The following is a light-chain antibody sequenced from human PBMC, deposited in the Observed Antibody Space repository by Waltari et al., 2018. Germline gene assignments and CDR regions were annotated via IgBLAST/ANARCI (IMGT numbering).Light chain of an antibody. J-gene: IGLJ1*01. CDR2: EVS. CDR3: NSYASTNTRV. CDR1: SSDVGGYNY. V-gene: IGLV2-14*01. Sequence: QSALTQPASVSGSPGQSITISCTGTSSDVGGYNYVSWYQHHPGKAPKLMIYEVSSRPPGVSKRFSGSKSGNTASLTISGVQAEDEADYYCNSYASTNTRVFGTGTKVTVL.